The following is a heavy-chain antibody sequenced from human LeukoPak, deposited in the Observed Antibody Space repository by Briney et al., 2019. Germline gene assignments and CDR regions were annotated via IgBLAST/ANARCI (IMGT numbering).Heavy chain of an antibody. J-gene: IGHJ4*02. D-gene: IGHD6-19*01. CDR3: AKDHLPGIVVADRDY. CDR1: GFIFSRYG. Sequence: GGSLRLSCAASGFIFSRYGMSWVRQAPGKGLEWVSAISGSGGTTYYADSVKGRFTISRDNSKNTLYLQINSLRAEDTAVYYCAKDHLPGIVVADRDYWGQGTLVTVSS. CDR2: ISGSGGTT. V-gene: IGHV3-23*01.